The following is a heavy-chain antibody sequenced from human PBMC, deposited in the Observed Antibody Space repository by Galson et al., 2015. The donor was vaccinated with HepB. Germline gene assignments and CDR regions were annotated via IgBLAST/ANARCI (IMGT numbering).Heavy chain of an antibody. Sequence: SLRLSCAASGFTFSSYAMHWVRQAPGKGLEYVSAISSNGGSTYYADSVKGRFTISRDNSKNTLYLQMSSLRAEDTAVYYCVPHYYDSSGYYFDAFDIWGQGTMVTVSS. CDR2: ISSNGGST. J-gene: IGHJ3*02. CDR3: VPHYYDSSGYYFDAFDI. CDR1: GFTFSSYA. V-gene: IGHV3-64D*06. D-gene: IGHD3-22*01.